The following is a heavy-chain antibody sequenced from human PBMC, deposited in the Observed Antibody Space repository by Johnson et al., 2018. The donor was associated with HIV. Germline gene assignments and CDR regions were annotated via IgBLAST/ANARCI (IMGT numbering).Heavy chain of an antibody. D-gene: IGHD2-15*01. V-gene: IGHV3-20*04. J-gene: IGHJ3*02. Sequence: VQLVESGGGVVRPGGSLRLSCAASGFAFHDRGMSWVRQAPGKGLEWVSGINGNGGSTAYADSVKGRFTISRDNAKNSLYLQMNSLRAEDTAVYYCAKNGGVGGGSSNGAFDIWGQGTMVTVSS. CDR3: AKNGGVGGGSSNGAFDI. CDR1: GFAFHDRG. CDR2: INGNGGST.